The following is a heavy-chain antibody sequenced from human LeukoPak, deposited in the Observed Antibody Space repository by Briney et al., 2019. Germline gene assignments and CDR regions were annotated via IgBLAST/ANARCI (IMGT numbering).Heavy chain of an antibody. CDR3: ARGLRYSSSWYYLFGY. CDR2: INHSGST. D-gene: IGHD6-13*01. V-gene: IGHV4-34*01. Sequence: SETLSLTCAVYGGSFSGYYWSWIRQPPGKGLEWIGEINHSGSTNYNPSLKSRVTISVDTSKNQFSLKLSSVTAADTAVYYCARGLRYSSSWYYLFGYWGQGTLVTVSS. J-gene: IGHJ4*02. CDR1: GGSFSGYY.